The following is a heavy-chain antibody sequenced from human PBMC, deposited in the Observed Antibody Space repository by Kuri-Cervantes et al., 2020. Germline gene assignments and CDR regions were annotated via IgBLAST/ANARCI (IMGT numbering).Heavy chain of an antibody. J-gene: IGHJ4*02. D-gene: IGHD1-26*01. CDR3: AKREWRSLYYFDS. Sequence: GESLKISCAASGFTFSDYYMSWIRQAPGKGLEWVSYISSSGSTIYYADSVKGRFTISRDNAKNSLYLQMNSLRAEDTAVYYCAKREWRSLYYFDSWGQGSLVTVSS. CDR2: ISSSGSTI. CDR1: GFTFSDYY. V-gene: IGHV3-11*04.